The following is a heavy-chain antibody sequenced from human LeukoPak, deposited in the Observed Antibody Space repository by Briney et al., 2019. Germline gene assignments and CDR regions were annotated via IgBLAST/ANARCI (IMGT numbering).Heavy chain of an antibody. V-gene: IGHV1-2*06. CDR3: ARGSRSHGVLDY. CDR2: INPNSGGT. D-gene: IGHD1-1*01. CDR1: GYTFTRYY. Sequence: ASVKVSCKASGYTFTRYYMHWVRQAPGQGREWMGRINPNSGGTNYAQKFQGRVTMTRDTSISTAYMELSRLRSDDTAVYYCARGSRSHGVLDYWGQGTLVTVSS. J-gene: IGHJ4*02.